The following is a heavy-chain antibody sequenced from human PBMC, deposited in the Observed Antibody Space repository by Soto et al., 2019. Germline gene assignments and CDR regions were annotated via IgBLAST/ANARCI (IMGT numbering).Heavy chain of an antibody. CDR2: IIPMYNKP. D-gene: IGHD4-4*01. V-gene: IGHV1-69*01. J-gene: IGHJ6*02. CDR1: GGTFTTYA. CDR3: VRGYSGGYYYAMDV. Sequence: QVQLVQSGAEVKKPGSSVRVSCQASGGTFTTYAFNWVRQAPGQGLEWMGGIIPMYNKPNYAPNFLGRVTISADPSTSTAYMELTTLRSEDMAVYFCVRGYSGGYYYAMDVWGQGTTVTVSS.